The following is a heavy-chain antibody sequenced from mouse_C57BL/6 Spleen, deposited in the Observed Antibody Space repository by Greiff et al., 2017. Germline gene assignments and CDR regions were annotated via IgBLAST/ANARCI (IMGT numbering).Heavy chain of an antibody. Sequence: EVKLMESGGGLVQPGGSMKLSCVSSGFTFSNYWMNWVRQSPEKGLEWVAQIRLKSDNYATHYAESVKGRFTISRADSKSSVYLQMNNLRAEDTGIYYCTETMITFDYWGQGTTLTVSS. CDR2: IRLKSDNYAT. CDR3: TETMITFDY. J-gene: IGHJ2*01. V-gene: IGHV6-3*01. CDR1: GFTFSNYW. D-gene: IGHD2-4*01.